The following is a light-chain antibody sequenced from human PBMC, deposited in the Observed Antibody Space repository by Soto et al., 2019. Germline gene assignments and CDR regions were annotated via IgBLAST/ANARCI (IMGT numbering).Light chain of an antibody. CDR1: SSDVGSYNT. Sequence: QSALTQPASVSGSPGQSITISCTGTSSDVGSYNTVSWYQQRPGKAPQLVIYEVSKRPSVISSRFPGSKSGNTASLTISGLQAEDEADYYCCSYVLNSTSPYVFGPGTKVTVL. CDR2: EVS. V-gene: IGLV2-23*02. J-gene: IGLJ1*01. CDR3: CSYVLNSTSPYV.